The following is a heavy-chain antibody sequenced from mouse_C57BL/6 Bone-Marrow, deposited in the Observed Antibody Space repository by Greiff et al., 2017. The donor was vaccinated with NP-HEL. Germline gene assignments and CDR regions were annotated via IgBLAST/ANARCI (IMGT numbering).Heavy chain of an antibody. J-gene: IGHJ1*03. V-gene: IGHV1-61*01. D-gene: IGHD4-1*01. CDR1: GYTFTSYW. CDR2: IYPSDSET. CDR3: ARSGTNGYFDV. Sequence: VQLQQPGAELVRPGSSVKLSCKASGYTFTSYWMDWVKQRPGQGLEWIGNIYPSDSETHYNQKFKDKATLTVDKSSSTAYMQLSSLTSEDSAVYYCARSGTNGYFDVWGTGTTVTVSS.